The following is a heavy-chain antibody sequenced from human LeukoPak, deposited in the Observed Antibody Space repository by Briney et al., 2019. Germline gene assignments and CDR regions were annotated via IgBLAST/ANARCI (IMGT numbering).Heavy chain of an antibody. Sequence: ASVKVSCKASGYTFSGYYIHWVRQAPGQGLEWMGWINPDSGGTNYAQNFQGRVTMTRDTSISTAYMELSRLRSDDTAVYYCARDSSSYGDYEGDWGQGTLVTVSS. D-gene: IGHD4-17*01. CDR3: ARDSSSYGDYEGD. CDR1: GYTFSGYY. V-gene: IGHV1-2*02. J-gene: IGHJ4*02. CDR2: INPDSGGT.